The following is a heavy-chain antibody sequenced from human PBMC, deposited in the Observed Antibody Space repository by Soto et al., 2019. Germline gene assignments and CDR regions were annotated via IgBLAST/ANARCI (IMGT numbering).Heavy chain of an antibody. Sequence: GGSLRLSHVPSGFTFNTYSIHWVRQPPGKGLEWLAAIWYDGTQKYYADSVKGRFIISRDNSKKTLYLEMNSLRAEDTAVYYCARAGGTTVTGLWHFDSWGQGTLVTVSS. CDR1: GFTFNTYS. D-gene: IGHD4-17*01. J-gene: IGHJ4*02. V-gene: IGHV3-33*01. CDR3: ARAGGTTVTGLWHFDS. CDR2: IWYDGTQK.